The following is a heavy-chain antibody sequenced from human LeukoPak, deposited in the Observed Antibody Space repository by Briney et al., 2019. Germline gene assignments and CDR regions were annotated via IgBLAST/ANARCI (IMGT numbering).Heavy chain of an antibody. D-gene: IGHD5-18*01. CDR3: ANRMDTAMVRGYRGADY. Sequence: PSETLSLTCTVSGGSISSNNYYWDWIRQPPGKGLEWIGSIYYSGSTYYSPSLKSRVTISVDTSKNQFSLKLSSVTAADTAVYYCANRMDTAMVRGYRGADYWGQGTLVTVSS. CDR2: IYYSGST. J-gene: IGHJ4*02. V-gene: IGHV4-39*01. CDR1: GGSISSNNYY.